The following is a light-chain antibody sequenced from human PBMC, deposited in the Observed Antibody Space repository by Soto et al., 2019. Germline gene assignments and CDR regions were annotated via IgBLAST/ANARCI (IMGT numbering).Light chain of an antibody. CDR3: AAWDDSLSGVV. J-gene: IGLJ2*01. V-gene: IGLV1-47*01. CDR1: SSNIGSNY. CDR2: RNN. Sequence: QSVLTQPPSASGTPGQRVTISCSGSSSNIGSNYVYWYQQLPGTAPKLLIYRNNQRPSGVPDRFSGSKSGNSASLAISGLRSEDKADYYCAAWDDSLSGVVFGGGTKVTVL.